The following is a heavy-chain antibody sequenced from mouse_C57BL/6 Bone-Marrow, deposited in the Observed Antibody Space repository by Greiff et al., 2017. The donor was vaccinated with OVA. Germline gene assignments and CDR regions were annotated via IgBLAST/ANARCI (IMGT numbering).Heavy chain of an antibody. V-gene: IGHV1-19*01. J-gene: IGHJ3*01. CDR2: INPYNGGT. D-gene: IGHD1-1*01. Sequence: VQLQQSGPVLVKPGASVKMSCKASGYTFTDYYMNWVKQSHGKSLEWIGVINPYNGGTSYNQKFKGKATLTVDKSSSTAYMELNSLTSEDSAVYYCARARHYYGSRGFAYWGQGTLVTVSA. CDR1: GYTFTDYY. CDR3: ARARHYYGSRGFAY.